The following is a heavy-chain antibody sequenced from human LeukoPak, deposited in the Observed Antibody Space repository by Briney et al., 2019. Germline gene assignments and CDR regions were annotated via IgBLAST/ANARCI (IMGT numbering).Heavy chain of an antibody. CDR3: ARDPYYYDSGSFAAFDI. CDR1: GFTFSSYW. J-gene: IGHJ3*02. CDR2: IKEDGSKT. D-gene: IGHD3-10*01. Sequence: GGSLRLSCAASGFTFSSYWMTWVRQAPGKGLEWVANIKEDGSKTFYVDSVKGRFTISRDNAKNSLYLQMNSLRAEDTAVYYCARDPYYYDSGSFAAFDIWGQGTMVTVSS. V-gene: IGHV3-7*01.